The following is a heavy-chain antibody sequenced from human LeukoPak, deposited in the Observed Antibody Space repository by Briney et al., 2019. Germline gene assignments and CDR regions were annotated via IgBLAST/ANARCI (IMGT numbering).Heavy chain of an antibody. D-gene: IGHD3-22*01. V-gene: IGHV3-48*01. CDR3: ARGSGYRTYYYYMDV. Sequence: GGSLRLSCAGSGFTFSSYSMNWVRQAPGKGLEWVSYISKTGDAIYYADTVKGRFTVSRDNDKNSLYLQVNSLRAEDTAVYYCARGSGYRTYYYYMDVWGKGTTVTVSS. CDR2: ISKTGDAI. CDR1: GFTFSSYS. J-gene: IGHJ6*03.